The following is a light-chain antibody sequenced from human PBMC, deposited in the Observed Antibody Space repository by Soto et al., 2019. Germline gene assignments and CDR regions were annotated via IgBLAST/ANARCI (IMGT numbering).Light chain of an antibody. Sequence: QSALTQPASVSGSPGQSITISCTGTSSDVGSYNLVSWYQQHPGKVPKLMIYEVTKRPSGVSNRFSGSKSGNTASLTISGLQAEDGADYYCCAYAGSSTFVIFGGGTQLTVL. J-gene: IGLJ2*01. CDR3: CAYAGSSTFVI. CDR1: SSDVGSYNL. CDR2: EVT. V-gene: IGLV2-23*02.